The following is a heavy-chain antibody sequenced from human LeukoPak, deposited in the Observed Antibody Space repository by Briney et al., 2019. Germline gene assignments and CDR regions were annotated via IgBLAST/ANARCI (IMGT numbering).Heavy chain of an antibody. CDR2: IYYTGST. V-gene: IGHV4-39*02. CDR3: ARDSSGAGTVGATSGY. D-gene: IGHD1-26*01. CDR1: GASLSTSPYY. Sequence: PSETLSLTCSVSGASLSTSPYYWGWIRQPPGKGLEWIGNIYYTGSTYYNVSLNSRVTISIDTSKNLFSLRLNSMTAADTAVYYCARDSSGAGTVGATSGYWGQGTLVTVSS. J-gene: IGHJ4*02.